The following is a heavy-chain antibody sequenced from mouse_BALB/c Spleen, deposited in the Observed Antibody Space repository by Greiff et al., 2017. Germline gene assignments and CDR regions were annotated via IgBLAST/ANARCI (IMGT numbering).Heavy chain of an antibody. D-gene: IGHD2-10*02. J-gene: IGHJ2*01. V-gene: IGHV5-12-2*01. CDR1: GFTFSSYT. CDR3: ARRGAGYVFDY. Sequence: DVMLVESGGGLVQPGGSLKLSCAASGFTFSSYTMSWVLQTPEKRLEWVAYISNGGGSTYYPDTVKGRFTISRDNAKNTLYLQMSSLKSEDTAMYYCARRGAGYVFDYWGQGTTLTVAS. CDR2: ISNGGGST.